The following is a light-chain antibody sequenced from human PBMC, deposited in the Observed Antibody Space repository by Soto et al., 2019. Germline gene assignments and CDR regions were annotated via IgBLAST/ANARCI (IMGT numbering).Light chain of an antibody. CDR1: ESVLDY. CDR3: QQYNNWPIT. V-gene: IGKV3-15*01. CDR2: GPA. Sequence: EIVLTQSPATLSAYPGERANLSCRASESVLDYLAWFQQRPGQSPRLLIYGPATRATGIPGRFRGSGSGTEFTLTITSLQSEDFAVYYCQQYNNWPITFGQGTRLEI. J-gene: IGKJ5*01.